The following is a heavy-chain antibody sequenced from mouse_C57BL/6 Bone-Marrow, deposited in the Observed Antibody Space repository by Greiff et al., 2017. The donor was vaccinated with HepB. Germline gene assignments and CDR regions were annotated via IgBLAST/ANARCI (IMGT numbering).Heavy chain of an antibody. CDR1: GYTFTDYY. Sequence: VKLMESGAELVRPGASVKLSCKASGYTFTDYYINWVKQRPGQGLEWIARIYPGSGNTYYNEKFKGKATLTAEKSSSTAYMQLSSLTSEDSAVYFCARLITTVVATYWYFDVWGTGTTVTVSS. J-gene: IGHJ1*03. CDR3: ARLITTVVATYWYFDV. CDR2: IYPGSGNT. V-gene: IGHV1-76*01. D-gene: IGHD1-1*01.